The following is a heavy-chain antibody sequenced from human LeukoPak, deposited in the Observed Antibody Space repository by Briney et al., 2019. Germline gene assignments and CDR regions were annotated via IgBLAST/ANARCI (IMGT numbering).Heavy chain of an antibody. CDR3: ARDRSYYDSSGPGYFDS. Sequence: GGSLRLSCAASEFSVGSNYLTWVRQAPGKGLEWVSSISRSSSYIYYADSLKGRFTISRDNAKNSLSLQMNSLRAEDTAVYYCARDRSYYDSSGPGYFDSWGQGTLVTVSS. CDR2: ISRSSSYI. J-gene: IGHJ4*02. CDR1: EFSVGSNY. D-gene: IGHD3-22*01. V-gene: IGHV3-21*01.